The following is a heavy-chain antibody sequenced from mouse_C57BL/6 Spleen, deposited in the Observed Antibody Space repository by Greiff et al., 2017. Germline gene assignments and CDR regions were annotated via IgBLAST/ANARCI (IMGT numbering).Heavy chain of an antibody. CDR2: ISYDGSN. V-gene: IGHV3-6*01. CDR3: ARDHYDAMDY. J-gene: IGHJ4*01. CDR1: GYSITSGYY. D-gene: IGHD1-1*02. Sequence: VEESGPGLVKPSQSLSLTCSVTGYSITSGYYWNWIRQFPGNKLEWMGYISYDGSNNYNPSLKNRISITRDTSKNQFFLKLNSVTTEDTATYYCARDHYDAMDYWGQGTSVTVSS.